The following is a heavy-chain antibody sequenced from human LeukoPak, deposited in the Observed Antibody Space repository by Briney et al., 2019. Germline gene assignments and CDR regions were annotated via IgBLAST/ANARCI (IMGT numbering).Heavy chain of an antibody. V-gene: IGHV1-2*06. CDR1: GYTFTGYY. D-gene: IGHD3-22*01. J-gene: IGHJ4*02. CDR3: ARVSGYYYYFDY. Sequence: ASVKVSCKASGYTFTGYYMHWVRQAPGQGLEWMGRINPNGGGTNYAQKFQGRVTMTRDTSISTAYMELSRLRSDDTAVYYCARVSGYYYYFDYWGQGTLVTVSS. CDR2: INPNGGGT.